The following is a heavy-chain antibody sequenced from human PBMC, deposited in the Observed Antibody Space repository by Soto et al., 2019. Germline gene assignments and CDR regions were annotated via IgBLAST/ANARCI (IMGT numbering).Heavy chain of an antibody. CDR2: ISDDGSNK. D-gene: IGHD4-17*01. Sequence: QVQLVESGGGVVQPGRSRRLSCSASGFTFSSYGMHWVRQAPGKGLEGVAVISDDGSNKYYADSVKGRFAISRDNSKNTLYLQMNSLRAEDTAVYYCAKDKSMTPVPTFDYWGQGTLVTVSS. J-gene: IGHJ4*02. CDR3: AKDKSMTPVPTFDY. CDR1: GFTFSSYG. V-gene: IGHV3-30*18.